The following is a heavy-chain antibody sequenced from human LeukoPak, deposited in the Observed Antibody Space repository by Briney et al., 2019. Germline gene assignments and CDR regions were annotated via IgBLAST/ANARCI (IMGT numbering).Heavy chain of an antibody. CDR3: ARDLKTPSSYYFDY. J-gene: IGHJ4*02. V-gene: IGHV3-53*01. CDR2: IYSGGST. D-gene: IGHD6-6*01. Sequence: PGGSLRLSCAASGFTVSSNYMSWVRQAPGKGLEWVSVIYSGGSTYYADSVKGRFTISRDNAKNSLYLQMNSLRAEDTAVYYCARDLKTPSSYYFDYWGQGTLVTVSS. CDR1: GFTVSSNY.